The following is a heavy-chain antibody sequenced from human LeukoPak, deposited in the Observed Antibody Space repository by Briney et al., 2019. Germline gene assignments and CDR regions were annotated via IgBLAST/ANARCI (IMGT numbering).Heavy chain of an antibody. V-gene: IGHV3-21*01. CDR3: ARGFYDNSAFYFDY. CDR2: ISSSGSYI. J-gene: IGHJ4*02. CDR1: GFTFSSYS. Sequence: PGGSLRLSCAASGFTFSSYSMNWVRQAPGKGLEWVSSISSSGSYIYYADSLKGRFTISRANAKNSLFLQMNSLRAEDTAVYYCARGFYDNSAFYFDYWGLGTLVTVSS. D-gene: IGHD3-22*01.